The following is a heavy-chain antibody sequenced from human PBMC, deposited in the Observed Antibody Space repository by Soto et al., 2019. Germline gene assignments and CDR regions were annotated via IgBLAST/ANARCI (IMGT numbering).Heavy chain of an antibody. Sequence: SETLSLTCTVSGGSISSSSYYWGWIRQPPGKGLEWIGSIYYSGSTYYNPSLKSRVTISVDRSKNQFSLKLSSVTAADTAVYYCARGTGYKLIYYFDYWGQGTLVTVSS. V-gene: IGHV4-39*01. J-gene: IGHJ4*02. CDR3: ARGTGYKLIYYFDY. CDR2: IYYSGST. D-gene: IGHD3-9*01. CDR1: GGSISSSSYY.